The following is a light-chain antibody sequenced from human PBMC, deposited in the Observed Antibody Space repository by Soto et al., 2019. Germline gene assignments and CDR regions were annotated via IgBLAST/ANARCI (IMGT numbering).Light chain of an antibody. V-gene: IGKV3-20*01. CDR3: QQYGSSPPIT. CDR2: GAS. J-gene: IGKJ5*01. Sequence: EIVLTQSPGTLSLSPGERATLSCRASQSVSSSYLAWYRQKPGQAPRLLIYGASSRATGIPDRFSGSGSGTDFTLTISRLEPEDHAVYYCQQYGSSPPITFGQRTRLEIK. CDR1: QSVSSSY.